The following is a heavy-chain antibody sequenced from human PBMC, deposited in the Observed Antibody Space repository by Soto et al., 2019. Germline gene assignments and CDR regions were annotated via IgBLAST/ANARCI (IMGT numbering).Heavy chain of an antibody. V-gene: IGHV1-18*01. J-gene: IGHJ5*02. Sequence: ASVQVSCKASGYTFTSYGISWVRQAPGQGLEWIGWISAYNGNTNYAQKLQGRVTMTTDTSTSTAYMELWSLRSDDTAVYYCARGITMIPPGPWFDPWGQGTLVTVSS. CDR3: ARGITMIPPGPWFDP. D-gene: IGHD3-22*01. CDR2: ISAYNGNT. CDR1: GYTFTSYG.